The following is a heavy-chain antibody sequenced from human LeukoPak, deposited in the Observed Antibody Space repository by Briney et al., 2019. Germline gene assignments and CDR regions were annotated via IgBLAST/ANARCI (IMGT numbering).Heavy chain of an antibody. CDR3: AKDGSGTESNFDY. CDR2: ISYDGSNK. CDR1: GFTFSSYG. D-gene: IGHD3-10*01. J-gene: IGHJ4*02. Sequence: PGRSLRLSCAASGFTFSSYGMHWVRQAPGKGLEWVAVISYDGSNKYYADSVKGRFTISRDNSKNTLYLQMNSLRAEDTAVYYCAKDGSGTESNFDYWGQGTLVTVSS. V-gene: IGHV3-30*18.